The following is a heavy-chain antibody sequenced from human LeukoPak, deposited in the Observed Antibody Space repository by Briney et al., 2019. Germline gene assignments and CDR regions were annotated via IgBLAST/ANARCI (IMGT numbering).Heavy chain of an antibody. J-gene: IGHJ6*02. CDR1: GFTFSSYA. CDR2: IVGGGSNT. Sequence: GGSLRLSCAASGFTFSSYAMTWVRQAPGKGLDWVSAIVGGGSNTYYADSVKGRFTISRDNSKNTPYLQMNNLRAEDTAVYYCARKKRVDTDSIMVYYYYAMDVWGQGTTVTVSS. D-gene: IGHD5-18*01. V-gene: IGHV3-23*01. CDR3: ARKKRVDTDSIMVYYYYAMDV.